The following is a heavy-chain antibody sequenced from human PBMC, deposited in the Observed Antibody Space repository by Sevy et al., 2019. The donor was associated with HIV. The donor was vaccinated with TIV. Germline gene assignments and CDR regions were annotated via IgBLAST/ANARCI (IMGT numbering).Heavy chain of an antibody. CDR3: ATDPIIVLMVTDGMDV. V-gene: IGHV3-15*01. D-gene: IGHD2-8*01. Sequence: GGSLRLSCAVSGLTFTYAWMSWVRQAPGKGLEWVGRIKSKVDGGTTDYGAHVKGRFTISRDDSKNTLYLQMNSLKTEDTAVYYCATDPIIVLMVTDGMDVWGQGTTVTVSS. CDR2: IKSKVDGGTT. CDR1: GLTFTYAW. J-gene: IGHJ6*02.